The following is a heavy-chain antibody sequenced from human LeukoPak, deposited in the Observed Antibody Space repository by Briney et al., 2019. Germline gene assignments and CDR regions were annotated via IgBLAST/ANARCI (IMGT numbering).Heavy chain of an antibody. D-gene: IGHD5-18*01. J-gene: IGHJ4*02. CDR2: INHSGST. CDR1: GGSFSGYY. CDR3: ARGLRGYSYGYRGEYYFDY. V-gene: IGHV4-34*01. Sequence: SETLSLTCAVYGGSFSGYYWSWIRQPPGKGLEWIGEINHSGSTNYNPSLKSRVTISVDTSKNQFSLKLSSVTAADTAVYYCARGLRGYSYGYRGEYYFDYWGQGTLVTVSS.